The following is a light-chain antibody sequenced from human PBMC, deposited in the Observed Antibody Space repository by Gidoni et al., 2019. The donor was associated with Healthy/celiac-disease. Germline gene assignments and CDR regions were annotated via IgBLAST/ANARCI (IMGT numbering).Light chain of an antibody. J-gene: IGKJ1*01. Sequence: EIVMTHSPATLPVSPGERATLSCRASQSVSSNLAWYQQKPGQAPRLLIYGASTRATGIPARFSGSGSATEFTLTISSLQSEDFAVYYCQQYNNWPPWTFGQXTKVEIK. CDR2: GAS. CDR1: QSVSSN. V-gene: IGKV3-15*01. CDR3: QQYNNWPPWT.